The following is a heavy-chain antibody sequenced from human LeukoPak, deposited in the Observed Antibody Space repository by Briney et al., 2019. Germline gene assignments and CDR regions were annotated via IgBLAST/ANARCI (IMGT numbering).Heavy chain of an antibody. D-gene: IGHD1-26*01. CDR3: ARDRGGSYGFDY. V-gene: IGHV3-30*02. Sequence: QSGGSLRLSCAAAGFTFSSYGMHWVRQAPGKGLEWAAYIRYDGSNKYYEDSMKGRFTISRDNSKNMLYLQMNSLRAEDTAVYYCARDRGGSYGFDYWGQGTLVTVSS. CDR1: GFTFSSYG. J-gene: IGHJ4*01. CDR2: IRYDGSNK.